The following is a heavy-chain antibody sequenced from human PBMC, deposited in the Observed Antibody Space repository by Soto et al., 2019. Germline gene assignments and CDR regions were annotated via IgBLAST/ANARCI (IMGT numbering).Heavy chain of an antibody. CDR3: ARILWCGDQAYGMAA. J-gene: IGHJ6*02. CDR1: GFTFSSYD. CDR2: IGTAGDT. Sequence: GGSLRLSCAASGFTFSSYDMHWVRQATGKGLEWVSAIGTAGDTYYPGSVKGRFTISRENAKNSLYLQMNSLRAEDTAVYYCARILWCGDQAYGMAAWGQGTTVTVSS. D-gene: IGHD2-21*01. V-gene: IGHV3-13*01.